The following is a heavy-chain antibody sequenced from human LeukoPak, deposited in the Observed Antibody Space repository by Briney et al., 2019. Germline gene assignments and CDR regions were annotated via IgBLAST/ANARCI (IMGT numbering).Heavy chain of an antibody. J-gene: IGHJ4*02. V-gene: IGHV1-69*05. CDR2: IIPIFGTA. D-gene: IGHD3-10*01. Sequence: ASVKVSCKASGGTFSSYAISWVRQAPGQGLEWMGGIIPIFGTANYAQKFQGGVTITTDESTSTAYMELSSLRSEDTAVYYCARYGSGAEVDYWGQGTLVTVSS. CDR3: ARYGSGAEVDY. CDR1: GGTFSSYA.